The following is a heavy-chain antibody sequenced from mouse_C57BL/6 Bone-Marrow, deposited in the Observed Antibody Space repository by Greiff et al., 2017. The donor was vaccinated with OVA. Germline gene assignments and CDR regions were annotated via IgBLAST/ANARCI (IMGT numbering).Heavy chain of an antibody. CDR2: IRSKSNNYAT. J-gene: IGHJ3*01. CDR3: VSLYSKAAY. D-gene: IGHD2-5*01. Sequence: EVQVVESGGGLVQPKGSLKLSCAASGFSFNTYAMNWVRQAPGKGLEWVARIRSKSNNYATYYADSVKDRFTISRDDSESMLYLQMNNLKTEDTAMYYCVSLYSKAAYWGQGTLVTVSA. CDR1: GFSFNTYA. V-gene: IGHV10-1*01.